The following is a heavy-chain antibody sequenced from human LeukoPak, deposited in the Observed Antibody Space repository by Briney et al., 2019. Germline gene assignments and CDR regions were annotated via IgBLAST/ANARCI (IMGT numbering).Heavy chain of an antibody. CDR1: GFSFSTSV. D-gene: IGHD6-13*01. CDR2: LQNDGSEK. J-gene: IGHJ4*02. CDR3: ARESSRIAIGTLDF. Sequence: PGGSLTLSCAPSGFSFSTSVMHWVRQAPGKGLEWVGFLQNDGSEKYFADSVKGRFTISRDNSKNTLYLQMNSLRAEDTAVYYCARESSRIAIGTLDFWGQGTLVTVSS. V-gene: IGHV3-30*02.